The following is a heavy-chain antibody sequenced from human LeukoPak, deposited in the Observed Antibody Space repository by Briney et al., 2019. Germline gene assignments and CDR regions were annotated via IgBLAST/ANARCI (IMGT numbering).Heavy chain of an antibody. D-gene: IGHD6-19*01. CDR3: ARGTPYSSGWYPPVRFDY. Sequence: PSETLSLTCTVSGGSISSYYGSWIRQPAGKGLEWIGRIYTSGSINYNPSLKSRVTMSVDTSKNQFSLKLSSVTAADTAVHYCARGTPYSSGWYPPVRFDYWGQGTLVTVSS. CDR1: GGSISSYY. V-gene: IGHV4-4*07. CDR2: IYTSGSI. J-gene: IGHJ4*02.